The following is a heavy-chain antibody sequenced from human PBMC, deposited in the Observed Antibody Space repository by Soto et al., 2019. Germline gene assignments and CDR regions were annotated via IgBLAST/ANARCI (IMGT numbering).Heavy chain of an antibody. CDR2: VYHSGNP. V-gene: IGHV4-4*02. CDR1: GDSISSDKW. J-gene: IGHJ4*02. CDR3: ARGERQQQRDY. Sequence: SETLSLTCAVSGDSISSDKWWSWVRQPPGKGLEWIGEVYHSGNPNYNPSLKSRVIISVDKSKNQFSLKLSSVTDADTAMYYCARGERQQQRDYWGQGTLVTVSS. D-gene: IGHD6-13*01.